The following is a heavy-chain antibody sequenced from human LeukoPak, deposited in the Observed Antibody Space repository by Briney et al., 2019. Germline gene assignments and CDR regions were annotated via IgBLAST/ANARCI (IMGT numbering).Heavy chain of an antibody. Sequence: SETLSLTCTVSGGSISSYHWSWIRQSAGKGLEWIGRIYSSGSTNYNPSLKSRVTMSADTSKNQFSLRLSSVTAADTAVYYCARDLPFGPGYHTFDYWGQGILVSVSS. CDR3: ARDLPFGPGYHTFDY. CDR2: IYSSGST. CDR1: GGSISSYH. D-gene: IGHD3-9*01. J-gene: IGHJ4*02. V-gene: IGHV4-4*07.